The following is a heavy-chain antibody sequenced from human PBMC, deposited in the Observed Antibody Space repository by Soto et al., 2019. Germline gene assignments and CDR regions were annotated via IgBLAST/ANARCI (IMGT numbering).Heavy chain of an antibody. CDR3: TRDASRDSSARGWFDP. D-gene: IGHD6-13*01. CDR1: GFTFRSFT. V-gene: IGHV3-21*02. CDR2: ISSNSAYI. J-gene: IGHJ5*02. Sequence: EVQLVESGGGLVKPGGSLRLSCAASGFTFRSFTMNLVRQAPGKGLEWVSTISSNSAYIYYTDALRGRFTISRDNAKNSLHLQMNSLRAEDTAVYYCTRDASRDSSARGWFDPWGPGTLVTVSS.